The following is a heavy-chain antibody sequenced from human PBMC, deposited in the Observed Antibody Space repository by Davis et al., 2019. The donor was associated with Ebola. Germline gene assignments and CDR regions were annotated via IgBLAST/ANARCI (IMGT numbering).Heavy chain of an antibody. J-gene: IGHJ4*02. Sequence: GGSLRLSCAASGFTFSSYGMHWVRQAPGKGLEWVAVISYDGSNKYYADSVKGRFTISRDNSKNTLYLQMNSLRAEDTAVYYCARGFSTRGYYHGYEVDYWGQGTLVTVSS. V-gene: IGHV3-30*03. CDR3: ARGFSTRGYYHGYEVDY. CDR2: ISYDGSNK. CDR1: GFTFSSYG. D-gene: IGHD5-18*01.